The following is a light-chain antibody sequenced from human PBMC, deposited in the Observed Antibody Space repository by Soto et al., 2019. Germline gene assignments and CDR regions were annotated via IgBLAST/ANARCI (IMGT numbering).Light chain of an antibody. V-gene: IGLV3-1*01. CDR1: KLGDKY. CDR2: QDS. CDR3: QAWDSSSYV. Sequence: SYELTQPPSVSESPGQTASITCSGDKLGDKYASWYQQKPGQSPLLVIYQDSKRPSGIPERFSGSNSGNTATLTISGTQAMDEADYYCQAWDSSSYVFGTGTKATVL. J-gene: IGLJ1*01.